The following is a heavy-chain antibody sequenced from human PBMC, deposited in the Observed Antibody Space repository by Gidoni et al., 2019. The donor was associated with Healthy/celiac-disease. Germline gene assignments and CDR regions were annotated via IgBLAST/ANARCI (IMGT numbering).Heavy chain of an antibody. Sequence: EVQLVESGGGLVQPGRSLRLPCAASGFTFAAYAMHWVRQAPGKGLEWVSGISWNSGSIGYADSVKGRFTISRDNAKNSLYLQMNSLRAEDTALYYCGKGGYDSRAASASAYYYYMDVWGKGTTVTVSS. J-gene: IGHJ6*03. CDR1: GFTFAAYA. CDR2: ISWNSGSI. D-gene: IGHD5-12*01. V-gene: IGHV3-9*01. CDR3: GKGGYDSRAASASAYYYYMDV.